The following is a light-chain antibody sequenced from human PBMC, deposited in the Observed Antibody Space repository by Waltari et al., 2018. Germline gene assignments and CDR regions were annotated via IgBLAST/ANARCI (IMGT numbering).Light chain of an antibody. CDR1: TSDVGGYNY. J-gene: IGLJ3*02. CDR3: CSFAGTYTWV. V-gene: IGLV2-11*01. CDR2: DVT. Sequence: SALTQPRSLSGSPGQSVTISCTGTTSDVGGYNYVSWYQHHPGKAPKLMIFDVTQRPSGVPDRFFGSKSANTASLTISGLQAEDEADYYCCSFAGTYTWVFGGGTKVTVL.